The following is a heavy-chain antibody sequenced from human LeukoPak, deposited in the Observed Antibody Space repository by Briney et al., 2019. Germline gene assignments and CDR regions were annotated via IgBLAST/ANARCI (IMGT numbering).Heavy chain of an antibody. CDR3: ARFSSLRDGYNYLDAFDI. CDR2: ISGSGGST. V-gene: IGHV3-23*01. D-gene: IGHD5-24*01. CDR1: GFTFSSYA. Sequence: GGSLRLSCAASGFTFSSYAMSWVRQAPGKGLEWASAISGSGGSTYYADSVKGRFTISRDNSKNTLYLQMNSLRAEDTAVYYCARFSSLRDGYNYLDAFDIWGQGTMVTVSS. J-gene: IGHJ3*02.